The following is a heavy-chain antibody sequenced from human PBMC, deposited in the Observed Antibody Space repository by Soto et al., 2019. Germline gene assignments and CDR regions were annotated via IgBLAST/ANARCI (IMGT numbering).Heavy chain of an antibody. CDR1: GCNLNSYF. J-gene: IGHJ2*01. D-gene: IGHD2-8*01. CDR2: IHPSGDT. CDR3: VRGYCTNSPCSVDFEF. V-gene: IGHV1-46*02. Sequence: SVRGSCPGSGCNLNSYFMHRVCDDPGQGLEWMGMIHPSGDTGYAQKFRGRVNMTIDTSTATAYMDLRNLTSEDTAVYFSVRGYCTNSPCSVDFEFSDHGTRGT.